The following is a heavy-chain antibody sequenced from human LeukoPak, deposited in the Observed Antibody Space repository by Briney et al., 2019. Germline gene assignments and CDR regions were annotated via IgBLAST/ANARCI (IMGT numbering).Heavy chain of an antibody. Sequence: GGSLRLSCAASGFTFSSYAMPWVRQAPGKGLEWVAVISYDGSNKYYADSVKGRFTISRDNSKNTLYLQMNSLRAEDTAVYYCARNYYDSSGYNWFDPWGQGTLVTVSS. V-gene: IGHV3-30-3*01. J-gene: IGHJ5*02. CDR3: ARNYYDSSGYNWFDP. D-gene: IGHD3-22*01. CDR2: ISYDGSNK. CDR1: GFTFSSYA.